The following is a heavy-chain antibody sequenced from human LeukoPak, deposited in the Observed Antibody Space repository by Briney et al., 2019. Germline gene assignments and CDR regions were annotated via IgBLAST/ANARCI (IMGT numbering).Heavy chain of an antibody. CDR2: ISSRTTTI. J-gene: IGHJ3*02. V-gene: IGHV3-48*03. CDR3: GASRQYVGAFDI. Sequence: GGSLRLSCAASGFTFSSYELYWVRQAPGKGLEWISYISSRTTTIKYADSVRGRFTISRDDARESLYLQMNSLRAEDTAIYFCGASRQYVGAFDIRGQGTLVTVSS. CDR1: GFTFSSYE. D-gene: IGHD3-16*01.